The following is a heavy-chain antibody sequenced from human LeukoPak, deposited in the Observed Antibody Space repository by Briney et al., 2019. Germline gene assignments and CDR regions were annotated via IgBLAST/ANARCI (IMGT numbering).Heavy chain of an antibody. CDR2: IYSGGST. CDR3: ASMSLDYFDY. V-gene: IGHV3-53*01. Sequence: PGGSLRLSCAASGFTVSSKYMSWVRQAPGKGLEWVSVIYSGGSTYYADSVKGRFTISRDNSKNTLYLQMNSLRAEDTAVYYCASMSLDYFDYWGQGTLVTVSS. CDR1: GFTVSSKY. D-gene: IGHD5/OR15-5a*01. J-gene: IGHJ4*02.